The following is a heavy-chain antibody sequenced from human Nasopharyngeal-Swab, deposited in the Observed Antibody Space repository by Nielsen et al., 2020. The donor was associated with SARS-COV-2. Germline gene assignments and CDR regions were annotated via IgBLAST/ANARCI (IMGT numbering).Heavy chain of an antibody. CDR1: GFTFSSYW. V-gene: IGHV3-7*04. D-gene: IGHD6-19*01. J-gene: IGHJ4*02. Sequence: GESLKISCAASGFTFSSYWMSWVRQAPGKGLEWVANIKQDGSEKYYVDSVKGRFTISRDNAKNSLYLQMNSLRAEDTAVYYCARGKQWLDRGSDYWGQGTLVTVSS. CDR3: ARGKQWLDRGSDY. CDR2: IKQDGSEK.